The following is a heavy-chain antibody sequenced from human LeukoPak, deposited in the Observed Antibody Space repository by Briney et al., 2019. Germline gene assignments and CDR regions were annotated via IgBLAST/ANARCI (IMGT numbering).Heavy chain of an antibody. CDR3: AKRAGYNSNYFDS. CDR2: ISGDGGST. V-gene: IGHV3-43*02. D-gene: IGHD5-24*01. Sequence: GGSLRLSCAASGFTFDDYAMHWVRQAPGKGLEWVSLISGDGGSTYYADSVKGRFTISRDNSKNSLYLQMNSLRAEDTAVYYCAKRAGYNSNYFDSWGQGTLVTVSS. CDR1: GFTFDDYA. J-gene: IGHJ4*02.